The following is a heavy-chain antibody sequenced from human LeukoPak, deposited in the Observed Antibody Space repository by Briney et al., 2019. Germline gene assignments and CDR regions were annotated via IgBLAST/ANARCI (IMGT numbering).Heavy chain of an antibody. D-gene: IGHD3-10*01. CDR2: ISSGSSDI. CDR1: GFSFSSYS. Sequence: GGSLRLSCAASGFSFSSYSMNWVRQAPGKGLEWVSSISSGSSDIFHVDSVKGRFTISRDNAKNSLFLQMNSLRAEDTAVYYCAGGLLWLGEDINWFDPWGQGTLVTVSS. J-gene: IGHJ5*02. CDR3: AGGLLWLGEDINWFDP. V-gene: IGHV3-21*01.